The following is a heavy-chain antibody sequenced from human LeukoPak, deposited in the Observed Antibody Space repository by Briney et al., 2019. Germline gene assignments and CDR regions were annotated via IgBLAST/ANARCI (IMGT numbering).Heavy chain of an antibody. CDR2: ISGNGGTT. CDR3: ARESPVCDF. J-gene: IGHJ4*02. Sequence: GGSLRLSCAAAGLTFSNFAMTWVRQAPGQGLDWVSVISGNGGTTYYADSVKGRFTISRDNSKNTLYLQMNSLGADDSAVYYCARESPVCDFWGQGTLVTVPS. CDR1: GLTFSNFA. V-gene: IGHV3-23*01.